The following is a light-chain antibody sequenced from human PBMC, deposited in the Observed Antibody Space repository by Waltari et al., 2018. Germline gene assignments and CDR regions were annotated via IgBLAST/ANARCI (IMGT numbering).Light chain of an antibody. J-gene: IGLJ3*02. V-gene: IGLV2-23*02. CDR3: CSYAGSSTFWV. Sequence: QSALTQPASVSGSPGQSITISCTGTSSDVESYNIVSWYQKHPGKGPKLMIYEVSRRPSGVSNRFSASKSGNTASLTIAGLQAEDEADYYCCSYAGSSTFWVFGGGTKLTVL. CDR2: EVS. CDR1: SSDVESYNI.